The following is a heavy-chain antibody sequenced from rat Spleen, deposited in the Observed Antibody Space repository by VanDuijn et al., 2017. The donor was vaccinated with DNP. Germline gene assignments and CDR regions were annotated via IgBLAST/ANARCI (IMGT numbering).Heavy chain of an antibody. J-gene: IGHJ2*01. CDR1: GYSITSHY. V-gene: IGHV3-1*01. CDR2: INYSGSA. D-gene: IGHD4-4*01. CDR3: ARWCYYYFDY. Sequence: EVQLQESGPGLVKPSPSLSLTCSVTGYSITSHYWGWIRKFPGTKMENIGHINYSGSATYTPSLNSRISITLDTSKNQFFLQLNSVTNEETATYYCARWCYYYFDYWGQGVMVTISS.